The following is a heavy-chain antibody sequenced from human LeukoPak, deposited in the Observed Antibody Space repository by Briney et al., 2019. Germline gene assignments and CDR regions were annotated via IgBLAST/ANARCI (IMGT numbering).Heavy chain of an antibody. J-gene: IGHJ3*02. V-gene: IGHV4-34*01. Sequence: PSETLSLTCGVSGGSLTGYYWSWIRQPPGKGLEWIGEINHSGSTKYNPSLESRVSISLDTSKNHFSLRLSSVTAADTAVYYCARRVAFDIWGQGTMVAVSS. CDR1: GGSLTGYY. CDR3: ARRVAFDI. CDR2: INHSGST.